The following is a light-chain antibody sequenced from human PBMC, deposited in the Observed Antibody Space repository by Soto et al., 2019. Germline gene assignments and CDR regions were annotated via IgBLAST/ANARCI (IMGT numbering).Light chain of an antibody. CDR1: SPNIGSNT. V-gene: IGLV1-44*01. CDR2: SNN. J-gene: IGLJ1*01. CDR3: AAWDDSLNGFYV. Sequence: SALTQPPPASGTPGQRVTISCSGSSPNIGSNTVNWYQQLPGTAPKLLIYSNNQRPSGVPDRFSGSKSGTSASLAISGLRSEDEADYYCAAWDDSLNGFYVFGTGTKVTVL.